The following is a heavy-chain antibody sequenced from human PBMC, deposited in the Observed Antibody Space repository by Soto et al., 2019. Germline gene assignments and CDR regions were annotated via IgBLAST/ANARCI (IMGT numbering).Heavy chain of an antibody. CDR1: GFTFSSYE. CDR2: ISSSGSTI. J-gene: IGHJ4*02. V-gene: IGHV3-48*03. D-gene: IGHD6-19*01. CDR3: ARTSIAVAPDY. Sequence: QAGGSLRLSCAASGFTFSSYEMNWVRQAPGKGLEWVSYISSSGSTIYYADSVKGQFTISRDNAKNSLYLQMNSLRAEDTAVYYCARTSIAVAPDYWGQGTLVTVSS.